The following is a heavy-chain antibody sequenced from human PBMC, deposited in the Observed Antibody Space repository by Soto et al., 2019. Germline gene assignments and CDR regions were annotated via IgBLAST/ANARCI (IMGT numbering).Heavy chain of an antibody. CDR3: AKERDSSGWYAEYFQH. Sequence: GGSLRLSCAASGFTFSSYAMSWVPQAPGKGLEWVSAISGSGGSTYYADSVKGRFTIPRDNSKNTLYLQMNSLRAEDTAVYYCAKERDSSGWYAEYFQHWGQGTLVTVSS. CDR1: GFTFSSYA. D-gene: IGHD6-19*01. CDR2: ISGSGGST. J-gene: IGHJ1*01. V-gene: IGHV3-23*01.